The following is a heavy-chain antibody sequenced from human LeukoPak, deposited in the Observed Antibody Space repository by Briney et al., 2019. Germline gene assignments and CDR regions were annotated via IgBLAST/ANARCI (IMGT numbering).Heavy chain of an antibody. Sequence: GASVKVSCKASGYTFTSYDINWVRQATGQGLEWMGWMNPNSGNTGYAQKFQGRVTMTRNTSISTAYMELSSLRSEDTAVYYCARGQGHYDSSGYVNWFDPWGQGTLVTVSS. D-gene: IGHD3-22*01. V-gene: IGHV1-8*01. CDR1: GYTFTSYD. J-gene: IGHJ5*02. CDR2: MNPNSGNT. CDR3: ARGQGHYDSSGYVNWFDP.